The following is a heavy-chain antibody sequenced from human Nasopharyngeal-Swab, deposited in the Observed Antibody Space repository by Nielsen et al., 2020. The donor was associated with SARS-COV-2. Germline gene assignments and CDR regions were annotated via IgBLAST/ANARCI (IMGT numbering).Heavy chain of an antibody. J-gene: IGHJ6*02. V-gene: IGHV3-11*04. D-gene: IGHD1-26*01. CDR3: ARDLKWEPTSRYYYYGMDV. CDR1: GFTFSDYY. Sequence: GESLKISCAASGFTFSDYYMSWIRQAPGKGLEWVSYISSSGSTIYYADSVKGRFTISRDNAKNSLYLQMNSLRAEDPAVYYCARDLKWEPTSRYYYYGMDVWGQGTTVTVSS. CDR2: ISSSGSTI.